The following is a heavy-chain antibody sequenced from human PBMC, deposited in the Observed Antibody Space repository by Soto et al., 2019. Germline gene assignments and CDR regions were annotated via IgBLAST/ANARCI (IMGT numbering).Heavy chain of an antibody. CDR3: AMDYGDRPEYFKH. Sequence: QVQLVQSGPDLKRPGASMKVSCKASGYTFTSYGISWVRQAPGPGLEWMALISPLKGRTQYSQKAQGRVTLSTDTSSNTAYMEMTTLRVDDTAVYYCAMDYGDRPEYFKHWGQGTLVTVS. CDR2: ISPLKGRT. V-gene: IGHV1-18*04. J-gene: IGHJ1*01. CDR1: GYTFTSYG. D-gene: IGHD4-17*01.